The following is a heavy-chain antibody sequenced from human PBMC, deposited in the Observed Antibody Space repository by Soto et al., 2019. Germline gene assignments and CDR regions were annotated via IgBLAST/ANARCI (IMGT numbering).Heavy chain of an antibody. D-gene: IGHD3-16*01. CDR1: GYTFTIFG. CDR2: ISGYNGNR. V-gene: IGHV1-18*01. Sequence: QVQLVQSGAEVKKPGASVKVSCTASGYTFTIFGISWVRQAPGQGLEWMGWISGYNGNRNYAENVQDRVTVTTDTSPSTAYMELRNLRSNDTAVYYCAREVEGRGGEYDYWGQGTLVTVSS. J-gene: IGHJ4*02. CDR3: AREVEGRGGEYDY.